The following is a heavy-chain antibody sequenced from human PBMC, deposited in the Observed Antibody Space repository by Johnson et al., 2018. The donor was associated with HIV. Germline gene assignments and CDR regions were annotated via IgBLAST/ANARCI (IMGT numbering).Heavy chain of an antibody. J-gene: IGHJ3*01. D-gene: IGHD3-22*01. V-gene: IGHV3-64*07. Sequence: VQLVESGGGVVQPGRPLRLSCAASGFTFSTYAMHWVRQAPGKGLEYVSAISKNGDSTFYADSVKGRFTIFRDNAKNTLSLQMGSLRVEDMGIYYCAMPYYFDSGVYQWGQGTLVTVSS. CDR3: AMPYYFDSGVYQ. CDR1: GFTFSTYA. CDR2: ISKNGDST.